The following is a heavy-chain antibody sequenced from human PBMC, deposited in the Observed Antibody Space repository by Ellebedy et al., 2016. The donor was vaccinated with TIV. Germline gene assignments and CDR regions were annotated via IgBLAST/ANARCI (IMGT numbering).Heavy chain of an antibody. CDR3: AREGVTMGADAFDI. V-gene: IGHV4-59*01. CDR1: GGSISSYY. CDR2: IYYSGST. D-gene: IGHD3-10*01. Sequence: SETLSLTCTVPGGSISSYYWSWIRQPPGKGLEWIGYIYYSGSTNYNPSLKSRVTISVDTSKNQFSLKLSSVTAADTAMYYCAREGVTMGADAFDIWGQGTMVTVSS. J-gene: IGHJ3*02.